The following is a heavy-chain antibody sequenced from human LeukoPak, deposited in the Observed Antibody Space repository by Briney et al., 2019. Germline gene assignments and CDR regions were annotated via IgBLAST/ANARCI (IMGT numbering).Heavy chain of an antibody. D-gene: IGHD2-2*01. CDR2: FDPEDGET. Sequence: VASVKVSCKVSGYTLTELSMHWVRQAPGKGLEWMGGFDPEDGETIYAQKFQGRVTMTEDTSTDTAYMELSSLRFEDTAVYYCATASYCSSTSCPLIAYYFDYWGQGTLVTVSS. CDR3: ATASYCSSTSCPLIAYYFDY. V-gene: IGHV1-24*01. CDR1: GYTLTELS. J-gene: IGHJ4*02.